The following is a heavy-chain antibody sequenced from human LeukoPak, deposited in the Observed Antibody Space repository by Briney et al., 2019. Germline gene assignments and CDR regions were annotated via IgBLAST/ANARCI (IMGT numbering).Heavy chain of an antibody. CDR2: ISSSSSYI. V-gene: IGHV3-21*01. CDR3: ARESATVVRGRRYGMDV. CDR1: GFTFSSYS. D-gene: IGHD4-23*01. Sequence: GGSLRLSCAASGFTFSSYSMNWVRQAPGKGLEWVSSISSSSSYIYYADSVKGRFTISRDNAKNSLYLQMNSLRAEDTAVYYCARESATVVRGRRYGMDVWGQGTTVTVSS. J-gene: IGHJ6*02.